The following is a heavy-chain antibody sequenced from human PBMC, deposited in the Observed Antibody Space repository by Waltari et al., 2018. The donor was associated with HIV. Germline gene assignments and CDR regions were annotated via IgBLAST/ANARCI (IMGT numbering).Heavy chain of an antibody. CDR1: GFPFVAYG. CDR3: AKDLEGSGSLGAAH. CDR2: IWYNGNTK. Sequence: QVQLVESGGGVVQPGRSLRLSCAASGFPFVAYGMHWVRQDPGKGREWVAVIWYNGNTKFYADSVKGRFTISRDNSKNTLYLQMNSLRGEDTAIYYCAKDLEGSGSLGAAHWGQGILVTVSS. D-gene: IGHD6-19*01. V-gene: IGHV3-30*18. J-gene: IGHJ4*02.